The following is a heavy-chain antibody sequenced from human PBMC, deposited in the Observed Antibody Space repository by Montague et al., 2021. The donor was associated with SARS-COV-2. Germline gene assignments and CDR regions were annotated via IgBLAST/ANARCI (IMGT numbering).Heavy chain of an antibody. CDR1: GFTFSRYG. V-gene: IGHV3-48*03. D-gene: IGHD5-18*01. Sequence: SLRLSCAAAGFTFSRYGMDWVRQAPGKGLEWISYISMSETRTQYADSVKGRFTISRDNARNSLYLQMRSLTGGDTAVYYCARVASEHTAMAPDYWGQGTLVTVSS. J-gene: IGHJ4*02. CDR2: ISMSETRT. CDR3: ARVASEHTAMAPDY.